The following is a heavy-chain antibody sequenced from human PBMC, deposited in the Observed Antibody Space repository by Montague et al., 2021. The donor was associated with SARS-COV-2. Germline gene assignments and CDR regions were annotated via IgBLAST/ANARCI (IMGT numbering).Heavy chain of an antibody. J-gene: IGHJ4*02. Sequence: PALVKPTQTLTLTCTFSGFSLSTSGMCVSWIRQPPGKALEWLALIYWDDTKHYNPSLKTRLTATQDTSKNQVVLTLTNVDPVDTATYYCAHRPPYYSISGAWDVGRFDYWGQGALVTVSS. D-gene: IGHD3-10*01. CDR2: IYWDDTK. V-gene: IGHV2-5*08. CDR3: AHRPPYYSISGAWDVGRFDY. CDR1: GFSLSTSGMC.